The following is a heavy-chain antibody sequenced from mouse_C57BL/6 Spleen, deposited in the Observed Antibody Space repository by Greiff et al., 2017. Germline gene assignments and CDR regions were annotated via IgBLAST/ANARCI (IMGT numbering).Heavy chain of an antibody. Sequence: EVKLMESGGGLVQPGESLKLSCESTEYEFPSHDMSWVRKTPEKRLELVAAINSDGGSTYYPDTMERRFIISSDNTKKTLYLKMSSLRSEDTAVYYGARQVYVMGFAYWGQGTLVTVSA. V-gene: IGHV5-2*01. CDR1: EYEFPSHD. CDR3: ARQVYVMGFAY. J-gene: IGHJ3*01. D-gene: IGHD2-3*01. CDR2: INSDGGST.